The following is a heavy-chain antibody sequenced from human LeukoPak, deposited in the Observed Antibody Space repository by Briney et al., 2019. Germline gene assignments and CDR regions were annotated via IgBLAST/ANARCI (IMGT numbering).Heavy chain of an antibody. D-gene: IGHD3-22*01. Sequence: SETLSLTCTVSGGSISSYYWSWIRQPPGKGLEWIGYIYYSGSTNYNPSLKSRVTISVDTSKNQFSLKLSSVTAADTAVYYCARKAIVVGPFDYWGQGTLVTVSS. CDR3: ARKAIVVGPFDY. V-gene: IGHV4-59*01. J-gene: IGHJ4*02. CDR2: IYYSGST. CDR1: GGSISSYY.